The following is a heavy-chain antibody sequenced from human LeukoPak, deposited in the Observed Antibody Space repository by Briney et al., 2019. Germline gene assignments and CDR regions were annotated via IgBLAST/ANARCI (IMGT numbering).Heavy chain of an antibody. J-gene: IGHJ4*02. Sequence: GGSLRLSCAASGFTVSGNYMSWVRQAPGKGLEWVSVIYSGGSTYYADSVKGRFTISRDNSKNTLYLQMNSLRAEDTAVYYCARALAGSSHDYWGQGTLVTVSS. CDR1: GFTVSGNY. CDR3: ARALAGSSHDY. CDR2: IYSGGST. D-gene: IGHD3-10*01. V-gene: IGHV3-53*01.